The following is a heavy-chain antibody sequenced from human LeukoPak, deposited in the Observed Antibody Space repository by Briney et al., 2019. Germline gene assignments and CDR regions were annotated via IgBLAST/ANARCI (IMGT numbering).Heavy chain of an antibody. V-gene: IGHV3-23*01. Sequence: PGGSLRLSCAASGFTFSTYAMTWVRQAPGKGLEWVSAISGSGGNTYYADSVKGRFTISRDNSKNTLYLQMNSLRAEDTAVYYCAKGPYSGFSWGQGTLVTVSS. J-gene: IGHJ5*02. CDR2: ISGSGGNT. CDR1: GFTFSTYA. CDR3: AKGPYSGFS. D-gene: IGHD1-26*01.